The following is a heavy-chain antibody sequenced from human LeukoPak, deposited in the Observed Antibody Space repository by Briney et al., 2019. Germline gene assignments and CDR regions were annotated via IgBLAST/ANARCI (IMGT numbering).Heavy chain of an antibody. J-gene: IGHJ4*02. D-gene: IGHD3-16*02. CDR1: GGSFSGYY. CDR2: INHSGST. Sequence: SETLSLTCAVYGGSFSGYYWSWIRQPPGKGLEWIGEINHSGSTNYNPSLKSRVTISVDTSKNQFSLKLSSVTAADTAVYYCARGPRDYDYVWGSYRSSRTIDYWGQGTLVTVSS. V-gene: IGHV4-34*01. CDR3: ARGPRDYDYVWGSYRSSRTIDY.